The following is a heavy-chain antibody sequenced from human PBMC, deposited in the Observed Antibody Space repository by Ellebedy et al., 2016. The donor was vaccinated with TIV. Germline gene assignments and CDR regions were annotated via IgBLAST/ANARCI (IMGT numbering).Heavy chain of an antibody. J-gene: IGHJ4*02. CDR1: GFTFSSYS. Sequence: PGGSLRLSCAASGFTFSSYSMNWVRQAPGKGLEWVSYISSSSNTIYYADSVKGRFTISRDNAKNSLYLQMNSLRAEDTAVYYCARVGAASYDYWGQGTLVTVSS. CDR3: ARVGAASYDY. D-gene: IGHD2-15*01. CDR2: ISSSSNTI. V-gene: IGHV3-48*01.